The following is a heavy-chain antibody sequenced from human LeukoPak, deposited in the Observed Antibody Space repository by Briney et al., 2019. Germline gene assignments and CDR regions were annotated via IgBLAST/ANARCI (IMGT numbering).Heavy chain of an antibody. CDR1: GYTFTSYD. Sequence: ASVKVSCKASGYTFTSYDINWVRQATGQGLEWMGWMNPNSGNTGYAQKFQGRVTITRNTSISTAYMELSSPRSEDTAVYYCARGGYDWGSSEYYFDYWGQGTLVTVSS. CDR2: MNPNSGNT. V-gene: IGHV1-8*03. D-gene: IGHD3-16*01. J-gene: IGHJ4*02. CDR3: ARGGYDWGSSEYYFDY.